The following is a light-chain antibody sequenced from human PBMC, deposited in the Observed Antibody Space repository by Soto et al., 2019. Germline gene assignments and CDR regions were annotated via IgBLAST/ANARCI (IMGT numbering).Light chain of an antibody. J-gene: IGKJ1*01. V-gene: IGKV3-15*01. CDR1: QSISSN. CDR3: HQYENWPQT. CDR2: RAS. Sequence: EIVMKKSPATLSVTPGERATLSCRASQSISSNLAWYQQKLGQAPRLLIYRASTRATGIPARFSGSGSGTEFTLTISSLQSEDFALYYCHQYENWPQTFGQGTKVDIK.